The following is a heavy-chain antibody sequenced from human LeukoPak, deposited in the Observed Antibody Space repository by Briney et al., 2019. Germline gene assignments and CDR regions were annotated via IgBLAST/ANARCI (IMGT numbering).Heavy chain of an antibody. CDR1: GYTFSTYG. Sequence: ASVKVSCKASGYTFSTYGISWVRKAPGQGLEWMGWISGYNGNTKYAQNVQGRVTMTTDTSTSTAYMELSSLRSDDTAVYYCARASVGSGGYWSAAFHPNEYWGQGTLVTVSS. CDR3: ARASVGSGGYWSAAFHPNEY. V-gene: IGHV1-18*01. J-gene: IGHJ4*02. CDR2: ISGYNGNT. D-gene: IGHD3-10*01.